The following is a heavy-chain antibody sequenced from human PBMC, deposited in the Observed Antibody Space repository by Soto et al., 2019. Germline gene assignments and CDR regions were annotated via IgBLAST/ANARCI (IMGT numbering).Heavy chain of an antibody. Sequence: SETMSHTCPVSGGSVSSGSYYWSWIRQNPGKGLEWIGYIYYSGSTNYNPSLKSRVTITVDTSKNQFSLKLSSVTAADTAVYYCARDSFTVVRDYYYYGIDVWGQGTTVTVSS. CDR2: IYYSGST. D-gene: IGHD2-15*01. CDR1: GGSVSSGSYY. J-gene: IGHJ6*02. V-gene: IGHV4-61*01. CDR3: ARDSFTVVRDYYYYGIDV.